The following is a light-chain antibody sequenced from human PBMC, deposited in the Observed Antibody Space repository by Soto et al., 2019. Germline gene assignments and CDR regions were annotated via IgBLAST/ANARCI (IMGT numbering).Light chain of an antibody. Sequence: EVVLTQSPVPLSLSPGERATLSCRASQSFRGLLAWYQQKHGQAPRLLIYDAYNRATGIPPRFSGSGSGTDFTLTISSLEPEDSAVYYCQQRHMWPITFGQGTRLEIK. CDR1: QSFRGL. J-gene: IGKJ5*01. CDR2: DAY. CDR3: QQRHMWPIT. V-gene: IGKV3-11*01.